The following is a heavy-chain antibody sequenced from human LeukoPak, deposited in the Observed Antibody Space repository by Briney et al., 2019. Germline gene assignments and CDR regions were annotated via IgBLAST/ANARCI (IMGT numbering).Heavy chain of an antibody. V-gene: IGHV4-39*07. CDR3: ARDPVDIVATIGINWFDP. J-gene: IGHJ5*02. CDR2: IYYSGST. D-gene: IGHD5-12*01. CDR1: GGSISSSSYY. Sequence: NPSETLSLTCTVSGGSISSSSYYWGWIRQPPGKGLEWIGSIYYSGSTYYNPSLKSRVTISVDTSKNQFSLKLSSVTAADTAVYYCARDPVDIVATIGINWFDPWGQGTLVTVSS.